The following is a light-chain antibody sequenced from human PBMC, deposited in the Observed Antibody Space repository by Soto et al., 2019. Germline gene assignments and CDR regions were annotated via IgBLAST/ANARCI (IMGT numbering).Light chain of an antibody. CDR2: AAS. Sequence: AIRVTQSPSSLSASTGDRVTITCRARQGISSYLAWYQQKPGKAPKLLIYAASTLQSGVPSRFSGSGSGTDFTLTISCLQSEDFATYYCQQYYSYPPWTFGQGTKVDIK. V-gene: IGKV1-8*01. CDR3: QQYYSYPPWT. J-gene: IGKJ1*01. CDR1: QGISSY.